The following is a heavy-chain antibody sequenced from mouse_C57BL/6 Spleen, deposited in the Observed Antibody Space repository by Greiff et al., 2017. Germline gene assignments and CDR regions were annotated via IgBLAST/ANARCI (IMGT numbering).Heavy chain of an antibody. CDR3: ARKGQLEDY. V-gene: IGHV1-50*01. CDR1: GYTFTSYW. CDR2: IDPSDSYT. Sequence: VQLQQPGAELVKPGASVKLSCKASGYTFTSYWMQWVKQRPGQGLEWIGEIDPSDSYTNYNQKFKGKATLTVDTSSSTAYMQLSSLTSEDSAVYYGARKGQLEDYWGQGTTLTVSS. J-gene: IGHJ2*01. D-gene: IGHD3-2*01.